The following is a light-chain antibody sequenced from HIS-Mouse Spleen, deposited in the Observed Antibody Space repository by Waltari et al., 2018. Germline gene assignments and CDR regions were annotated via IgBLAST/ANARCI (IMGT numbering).Light chain of an antibody. J-gene: IGLJ1*01. CDR2: EVS. CDR1: SSDVVGYNY. Sequence: QSALTQPPSASGSPGQSVPISGTGTSSDVVGYNYVSWYQQHPGKAPNLMIYEVSKRPSGVPDRFSGSKSGNTASLTVSGLQAEDEADYYCSSYAGSKDVFGTGTKVTVL. V-gene: IGLV2-8*01. CDR3: SSYAGSKDV.